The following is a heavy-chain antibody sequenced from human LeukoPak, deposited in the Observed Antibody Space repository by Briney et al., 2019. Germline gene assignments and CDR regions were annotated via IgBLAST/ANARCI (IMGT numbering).Heavy chain of an antibody. CDR2: IYHTGTA. J-gene: IGHJ5*02. D-gene: IGHD6-19*01. V-gene: IGHV4-38-2*02. CDR1: GDSITFGYY. CDR3: AKIPADWFDP. Sequence: SETLSLTCTVSGDSITFGYYWGWIRQPPGKGLEWIAKIYHTGTANYNPSLKSRVTISVDTSKNQFSLRPNSVTAADTAVYYCAKIPADWFDPWGQGIRVTVSS.